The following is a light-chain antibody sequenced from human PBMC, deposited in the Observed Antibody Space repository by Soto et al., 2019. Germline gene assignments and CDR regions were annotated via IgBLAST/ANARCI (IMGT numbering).Light chain of an antibody. CDR1: SGHSNDI. J-gene: IGLJ3*02. CDR3: EIWDTNTWV. V-gene: IGLV4-60*02. Sequence: QAVVTQSSSASASLGSSVKLTCTLSSGHSNDIIAWHQQQPGRAPRYLLKIERSGSYNTGSGVPDRFSGSSSGADRYLTISNLQFEDEADYYCEIWDTNTWVFGGGTKVTVL. CDR2: IERSGSY.